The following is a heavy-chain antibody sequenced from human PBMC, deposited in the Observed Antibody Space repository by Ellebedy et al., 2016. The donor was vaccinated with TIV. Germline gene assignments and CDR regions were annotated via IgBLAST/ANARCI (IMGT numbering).Heavy chain of an antibody. V-gene: IGHV1-8*02. D-gene: IGHD3-10*01. CDR2: LNPKTNNK. CDR1: GYTFSDYD. Sequence: AASVKVSCKASGYTFSDYDINWVRQATGQRLEWMGWLNPKTNNKAYAQKFQGRLTLTRDTSISTAYMELSSLRSEDTALYYCVRYDYGSGGNWFDPWGQGTQVTVSS. J-gene: IGHJ5*02. CDR3: VRYDYGSGGNWFDP.